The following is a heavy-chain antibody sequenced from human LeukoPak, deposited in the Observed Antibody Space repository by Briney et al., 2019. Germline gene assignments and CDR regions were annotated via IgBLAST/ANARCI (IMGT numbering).Heavy chain of an antibody. CDR1: GFTFDDYA. J-gene: IGHJ4*02. V-gene: IGHV3-9*01. Sequence: GRSLRLSCAASGFTFDDYAMHWVRQAPGKGLVWVSFIYSDNTHYSDSVKGRFTISRDNSKNTLYLQMNSLRAEDTAVYYCARRAGAYSHPYDYWGQGTLVTVSS. CDR3: ARRAGAYSHPYDY. D-gene: IGHD4/OR15-4a*01. CDR2: IYSDNT.